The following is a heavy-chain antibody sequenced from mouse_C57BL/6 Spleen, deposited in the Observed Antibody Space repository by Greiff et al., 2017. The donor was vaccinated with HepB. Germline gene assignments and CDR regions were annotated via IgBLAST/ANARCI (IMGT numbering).Heavy chain of an antibody. D-gene: IGHD2-1*01. J-gene: IGHJ4*01. CDR2: ISGGGGNT. Sequence: EVQRVESGGGLVKPGGSLKLSCAASGFTFSSYTMSWVRQTPEKRLEWVATISGGGGNTYYPDSVKGRFTISRDNAKNTLYLQMSSLRSEDTALYYCARCGNFYYAMDYWGQGTSVTVSS. V-gene: IGHV5-9*01. CDR1: GFTFSSYT. CDR3: ARCGNFYYAMDY.